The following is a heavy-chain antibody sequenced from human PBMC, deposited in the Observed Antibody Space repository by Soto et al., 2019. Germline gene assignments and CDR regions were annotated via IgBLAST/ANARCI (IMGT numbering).Heavy chain of an antibody. J-gene: IGHJ4*02. CDR1: GFTFSDYY. V-gene: IGHV3-72*01. CDR3: TRSIPGTTSSDY. Sequence: EVQLVESGGGLVQPGGSLRLSCAGSGFTFSDYYIDWVRQAPGKGLEWVGRSRDKGNSYSTDYAASVKGRFTVSRDASKNSLYQQMNSLKTEDTALYYCTRSIPGTTSSDYWGQGTLVTVSS. CDR2: SRDKGNSYST. D-gene: IGHD1-7*01.